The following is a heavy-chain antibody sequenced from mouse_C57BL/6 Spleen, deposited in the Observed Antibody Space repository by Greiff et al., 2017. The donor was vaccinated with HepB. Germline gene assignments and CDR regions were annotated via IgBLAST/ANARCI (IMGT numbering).Heavy chain of an antibody. V-gene: IGHV1-64*01. CDR3: ARTDYYGRAY. Sequence: QVHVKQSGAELVKPGASVKLSCKASGYTFTSYWMHWVKQRPGQGLEWIGMIHPNSGSTNYNEKFKSKATLTVDKSSSTAYMQLSSLTSEDSAVYYCARTDYYGRAYWGQGTLVTVSA. CDR2: IHPNSGST. CDR1: GYTFTSYW. J-gene: IGHJ3*01. D-gene: IGHD1-1*01.